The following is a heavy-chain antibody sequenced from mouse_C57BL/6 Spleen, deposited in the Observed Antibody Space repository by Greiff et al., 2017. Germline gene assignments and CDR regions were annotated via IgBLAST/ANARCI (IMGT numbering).Heavy chain of an antibody. V-gene: IGHV10-1*01. CDR2: IRSKSNNYAT. D-gene: IGHD3-2*02. Sequence: EVMLVESGGGLVQPKGSLKLSCAASGFSFNTYAMNWVRQAPGKGLEWVARIRSKSNNYATYYADSVKDRFTISRDDSESMLYLQMNNLKTEDTAMYYSVRQGDSSGYVGWFAYWGQGTLVTVSA. CDR3: VRQGDSSGYVGWFAY. CDR1: GFSFNTYA. J-gene: IGHJ3*01.